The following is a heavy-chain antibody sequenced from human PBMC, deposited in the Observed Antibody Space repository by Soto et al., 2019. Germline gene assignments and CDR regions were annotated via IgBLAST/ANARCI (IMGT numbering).Heavy chain of an antibody. Sequence: QVQLQESGPGLVKPSQTLSLTCTVSGGSISSGGYYWSWIRQHPGKGLEWIGYIYDSGSTYYNPSLKIRVTIPVDTPNNQFSLKLSSVTAADTAVYYCARLGNQYYFDYWGQGTLVTVSS. CDR3: ARLGNQYYFDY. CDR2: IYDSGST. V-gene: IGHV4-31*03. J-gene: IGHJ4*02. CDR1: GGSISSGGYY.